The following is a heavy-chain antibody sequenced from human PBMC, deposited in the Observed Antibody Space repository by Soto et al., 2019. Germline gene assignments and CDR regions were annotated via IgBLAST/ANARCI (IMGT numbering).Heavy chain of an antibody. CDR3: AFARMVRESYYYGMDV. D-gene: IGHD3-10*01. J-gene: IGHJ6*04. CDR1: GYTFTSYA. V-gene: IGHV1-3*01. Sequence: ASVKVSCKASGYTFTSYAMHWVRQAPGQRLEWMGWINAGNGNTKYSQKLQGRVTITRDTSASTAYMELSSLRSEDTAVYYCAFARMVRESYYYGMDVWGKGTTVTVSS. CDR2: INAGNGNT.